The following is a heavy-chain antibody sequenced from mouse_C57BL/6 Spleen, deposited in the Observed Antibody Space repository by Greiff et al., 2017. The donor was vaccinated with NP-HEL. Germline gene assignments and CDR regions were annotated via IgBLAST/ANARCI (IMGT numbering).Heavy chain of an antibody. CDR2: ISSGSSTI. J-gene: IGHJ2*01. CDR1: GFTFSDYG. CDR3: ARPYYYGNYFDY. D-gene: IGHD1-1*01. Sequence: EVKLVESGGGLVKPGGSLKLSCAASGFTFSDYGMHWVRQAPEKGLEWVAYISSGSSTIYYADTVKGRFTISRDNAKNTLFLQMTSLRSEDTAMYYCARPYYYGNYFDYWGQSTTLTVSS. V-gene: IGHV5-17*01.